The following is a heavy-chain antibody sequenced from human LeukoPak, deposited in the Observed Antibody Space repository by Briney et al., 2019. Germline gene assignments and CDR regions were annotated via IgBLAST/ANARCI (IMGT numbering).Heavy chain of an antibody. CDR1: GFTFSSYW. CDR3: ARGFGRWFIDY. Sequence: GGSLRLSCAASGFTFSSYWMHWVRQAPGKGLEWVSYIRSTSNTIYYADSVKGRFTISRDNAKNSLYLQMNSLRAEDTAVYYCARGFGRWFIDYWGQGTLVTVSS. CDR2: IRSTSNTI. D-gene: IGHD4-23*01. V-gene: IGHV3-48*04. J-gene: IGHJ4*02.